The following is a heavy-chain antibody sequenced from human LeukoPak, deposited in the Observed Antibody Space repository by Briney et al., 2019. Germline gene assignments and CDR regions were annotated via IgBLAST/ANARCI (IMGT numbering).Heavy chain of an antibody. Sequence: SETLSLTCTVSGASVGSYYWSWIRQPPRKGLEWIGCIYFSGSTTFNPSLKSRVTISIDMSKNHFSLNLSAVTALDTALYYCARHASPRYHFDSWGQGTLVTVSS. V-gene: IGHV4-59*08. CDR1: GASVGSYY. CDR2: IYFSGST. J-gene: IGHJ4*02. D-gene: IGHD1-26*01. CDR3: ARHASPRYHFDS.